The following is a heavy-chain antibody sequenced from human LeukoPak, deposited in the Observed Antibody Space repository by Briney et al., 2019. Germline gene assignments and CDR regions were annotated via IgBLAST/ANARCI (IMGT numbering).Heavy chain of an antibody. CDR3: ARAALAAARIYYYMDV. CDR1: GFTFSSYS. Sequence: GGSLRLSWAASGFTFSSYSMNWVRQAPGKGLEWVSFISTSSSYIHNADSVKGRFTISRDNAENSLYLQMNSLRAEDTAVYYCARAALAAARIYYYMDVWGKGTTVTVSS. V-gene: IGHV3-21*01. J-gene: IGHJ6*03. D-gene: IGHD6-13*01. CDR2: ISTSSSYI.